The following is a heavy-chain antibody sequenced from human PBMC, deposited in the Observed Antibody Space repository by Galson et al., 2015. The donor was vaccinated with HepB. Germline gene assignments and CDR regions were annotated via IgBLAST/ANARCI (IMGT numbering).Heavy chain of an antibody. CDR3: ARAAITEMATIRAFDI. V-gene: IGHV1-69*13. J-gene: IGHJ3*02. D-gene: IGHD5-24*01. CDR1: GGTFSSYA. Sequence: SVKVSCKASGGTFSSYAISWVRQAPGQGLEWMGGIIPIFGTANYAQKFQGRVTITADESTSTAYMELSSLRSEDTAVYYCARAAITEMATIRAFDIWGQGTMVTVSS. CDR2: IIPIFGTA.